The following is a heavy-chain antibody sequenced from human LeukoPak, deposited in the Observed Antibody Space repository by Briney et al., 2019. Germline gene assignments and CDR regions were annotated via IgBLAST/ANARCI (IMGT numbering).Heavy chain of an antibody. CDR1: GYTFTIYG. D-gene: IGHD5-12*01. V-gene: IGHV1-18*01. Sequence: ASVTVSCTASGYTFTIYGISWVRQAPGQGLEWMGWISAYNGNTNYAQKLQGRVTMTTDTSTSTAYMELRSLRSDDTAVYYCARVNGGYEDAFDIWGQGTMVTVSS. CDR3: ARVNGGYEDAFDI. J-gene: IGHJ3*02. CDR2: ISAYNGNT.